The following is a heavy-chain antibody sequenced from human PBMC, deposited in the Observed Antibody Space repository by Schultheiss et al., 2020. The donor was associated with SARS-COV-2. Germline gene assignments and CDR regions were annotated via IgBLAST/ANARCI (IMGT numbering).Heavy chain of an antibody. J-gene: IGHJ4*02. D-gene: IGHD3-16*02. Sequence: GGSLRLSCAASGFTFSSYGMHWVRQAPGKGLEWVAVISYDGSNKYYADSVKGRFTISRDNSKNTLYLQMNSLRAEDTAVYYCAKGSRHNYDYIWGSYRYRSPQFDYWGQGTLVTVSS. CDR1: GFTFSSYG. V-gene: IGHV3-30*18. CDR2: ISYDGSNK. CDR3: AKGSRHNYDYIWGSYRYRSPQFDY.